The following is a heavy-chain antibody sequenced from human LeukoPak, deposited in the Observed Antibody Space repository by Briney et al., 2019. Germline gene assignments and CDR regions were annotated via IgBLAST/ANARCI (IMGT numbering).Heavy chain of an antibody. CDR3: ARWGPYCSSTSCYGLGY. D-gene: IGHD2-2*01. Sequence: GGSLRLSRAASGFTFSTYWMHWVRQAPGKGLVWVSRINTDGSNTGYADSVKGRFTISRDNAKNTLYLQMDSLRAEDTAVYYCARWGPYCSSTSCYGLGYWGQGTLVTVSS. J-gene: IGHJ4*02. CDR2: INTDGSNT. V-gene: IGHV3-74*01. CDR1: GFTFSTYW.